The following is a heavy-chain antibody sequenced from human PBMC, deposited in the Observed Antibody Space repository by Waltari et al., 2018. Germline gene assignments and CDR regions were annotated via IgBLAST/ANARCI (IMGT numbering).Heavy chain of an antibody. V-gene: IGHV4-34*01. Sequence: QVQLQQWGAGLLKPSETLSLTCAVYGGSFSGYYWSWIRQPPGKGLEWIGEINHSGSTNYNPSLSSRVTISVDTSKNQFSLKLSSVTAADTAVYYCARGHWSYFDYWGQGTLVTVSS. D-gene: IGHD2-8*02. CDR2: INHSGST. J-gene: IGHJ4*02. CDR1: GGSFSGYY. CDR3: ARGHWSYFDY.